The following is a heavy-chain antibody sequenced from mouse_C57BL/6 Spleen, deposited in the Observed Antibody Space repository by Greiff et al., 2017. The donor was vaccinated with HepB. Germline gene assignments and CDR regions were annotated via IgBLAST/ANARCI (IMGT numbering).Heavy chain of an antibody. Sequence: EVKLVESGGGLVQPGGSLKLSCAASGFTFSDYYMYWVRQTPEKRLEWVAYISNGGGSTYYPDTVKGRFTISRDNAKNTLYLQMSRLKSEDTAMYYCARGSSYGYWYFDVWGTGTTVTVSS. CDR1: GFTFSDYY. J-gene: IGHJ1*03. V-gene: IGHV5-12*01. CDR2: ISNGGGST. D-gene: IGHD1-1*01. CDR3: ARGSSYGYWYFDV.